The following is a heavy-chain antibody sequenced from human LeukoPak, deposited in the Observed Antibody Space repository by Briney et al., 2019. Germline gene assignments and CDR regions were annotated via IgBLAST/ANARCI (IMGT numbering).Heavy chain of an antibody. CDR1: GFTFSSYG. V-gene: IGHV3-33*01. CDR3: VPLNWNPPGDFDR. Sequence: GRSLRLSCAASGFTFSSYGMHWDRQAPGKGLEWVAVIWYDGSNKYYADSVKGRFTISRDNSKNTLYLQMNSLRAEDTAVYYCVPLNWNPPGDFDRWGQGTLVTVSS. CDR2: IWYDGSNK. D-gene: IGHD1-20*01. J-gene: IGHJ4*02.